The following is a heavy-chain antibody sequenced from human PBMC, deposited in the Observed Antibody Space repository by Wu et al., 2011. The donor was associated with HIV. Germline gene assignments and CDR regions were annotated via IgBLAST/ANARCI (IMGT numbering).Heavy chain of an antibody. J-gene: IGHJ6*03. CDR2: ILPMFGST. D-gene: IGHD2-2*01. Sequence: QVQLVQSGAEVKKPGSSVKVSCKASGGTFSNYAISWVRQAPGQGLEWMGGILPMFGSTNYARKFQGRVTITADKSATTVYMELRSLRSEDTAMYYCARSGVSAEYYFYYMNVWGKGTTVTVSS. V-gene: IGHV1-69*14. CDR1: GGTFSNYA. CDR3: ARSGVSAEYYFYYMNV.